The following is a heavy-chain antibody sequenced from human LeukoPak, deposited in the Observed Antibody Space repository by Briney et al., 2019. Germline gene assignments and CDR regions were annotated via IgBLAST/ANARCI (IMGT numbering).Heavy chain of an antibody. D-gene: IGHD5-12*01. V-gene: IGHV3-21*01. Sequence: PGRSLRLSCAASGFTFSIYSMNCVRQAPGKGLEWGSSISSSSSYIYYADAVKGRFTISRDNAKNSLYLKMNSLRAEDTAVYYCARDKWSDIVASQRVPFDYWGQGTLVTVSS. J-gene: IGHJ4*02. CDR1: GFTFSIYS. CDR3: ARDKWSDIVASQRVPFDY. CDR2: ISSSSSYI.